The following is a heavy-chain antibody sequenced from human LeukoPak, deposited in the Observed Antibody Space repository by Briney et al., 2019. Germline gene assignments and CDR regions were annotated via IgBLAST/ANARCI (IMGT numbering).Heavy chain of an antibody. D-gene: IGHD3-3*01. J-gene: IGHJ4*02. V-gene: IGHV4-31*03. CDR1: GGSISSGGYY. Sequence: SQTLSLTCTVSGGSISSGGYYWSWIRQHPGKGLEWIGYIYYSGSTYYNPSLKSRVTISVDTSKNQFSLKLSSVTAADTAVYYCARGYPYYDFWSGHGSSDHLIYFDYWGQGTLVTVSS. CDR3: ARGYPYYDFWSGHGSSDHLIYFDY. CDR2: IYYSGST.